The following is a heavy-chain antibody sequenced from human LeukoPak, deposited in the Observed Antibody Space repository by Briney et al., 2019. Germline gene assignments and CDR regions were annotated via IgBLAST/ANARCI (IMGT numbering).Heavy chain of an antibody. CDR1: GGSISSYY. V-gene: IGHV4-59*04. Sequence: SETLSLTCTVSGGSISSYYWSWIRQPPGKGLEWIGSFYYSGSIFDNRSLRSRVTISIDMSKNQFLLKLTSVTAADTAVYYCARRGWFDPWGQGTLVTVSS. CDR3: ARRGWFDP. CDR2: FYYSGSI. J-gene: IGHJ5*02. D-gene: IGHD3-10*01.